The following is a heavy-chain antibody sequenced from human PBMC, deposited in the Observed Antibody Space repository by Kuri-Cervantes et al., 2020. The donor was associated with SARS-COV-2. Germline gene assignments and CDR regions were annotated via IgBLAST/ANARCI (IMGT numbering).Heavy chain of an antibody. Sequence: GESLKISCKGSGYSFTSYWIGWVRQMPGKGLEWKGIIYPGDSDTRYSPSFQGQVTISADKSISTAYLQWSSLKASDTAMYYCARQSRGATATVTTDYYYYGTDVWGQGTTVTVSS. J-gene: IGHJ6*02. CDR1: GYSFTSYW. D-gene: IGHD4-17*01. V-gene: IGHV5-51*01. CDR3: ARQSRGATATVTTDYYYYGTDV. CDR2: IYPGDSDT.